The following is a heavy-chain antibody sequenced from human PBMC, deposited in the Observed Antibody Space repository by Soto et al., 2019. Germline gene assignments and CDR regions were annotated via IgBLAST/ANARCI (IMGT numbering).Heavy chain of an antibody. CDR2: IRSKAYGGTT. CDR3: TRDRPYCTNGVCTRPNLDY. CDR1: GLTFGDFA. Sequence: GGSLRLSCTASGLTFGDFAMSWFRKAPGKGLEWVGFIRSKAYGGTTEYAASVKGRFTISRDDSKSIAYLQMNSLKTEDTAVYYCTRDRPYCTNGVCTRPNLDYWGQGTQVTVSS. V-gene: IGHV3-49*03. D-gene: IGHD2-8*01. J-gene: IGHJ4*02.